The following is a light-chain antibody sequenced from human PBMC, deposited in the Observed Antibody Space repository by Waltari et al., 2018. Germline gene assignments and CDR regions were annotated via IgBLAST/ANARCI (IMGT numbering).Light chain of an antibody. CDR1: QSIRTY. Sequence: DIQMTTSSPSMSASVGDRVAITCRATQSIRTYLNWYLQKPGKAPKLLIYAASSLDTGAPSRFSGSGSGTDFTLTITSLQPEDFATYYCQQSYSTPFTFGPGTKVDIK. V-gene: IGKV1-39*01. CDR3: QQSYSTPFT. CDR2: AAS. J-gene: IGKJ3*01.